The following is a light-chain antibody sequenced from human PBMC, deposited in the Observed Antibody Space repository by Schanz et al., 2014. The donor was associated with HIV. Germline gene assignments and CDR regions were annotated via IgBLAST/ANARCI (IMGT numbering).Light chain of an antibody. Sequence: EIVLTQSPATLSVSPGERATLSCRASQRVSSNLAWYQQKPGQAPRLLIYGASNRATGIPDRFSGSDSGTDFTLTISRVEPEDYAVYYCQQYGSSPRTFGQGTKVEIK. CDR3: QQYGSSPRT. V-gene: IGKV3-20*01. CDR1: QRVSSN. CDR2: GAS. J-gene: IGKJ1*01.